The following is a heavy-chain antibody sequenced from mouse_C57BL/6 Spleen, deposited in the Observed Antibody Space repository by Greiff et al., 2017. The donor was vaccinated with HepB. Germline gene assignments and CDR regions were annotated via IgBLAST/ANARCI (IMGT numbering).Heavy chain of an antibody. D-gene: IGHD1-1*01. CDR3: ARFYYGSRNYFDY. CDR2: ISSGSSTI. V-gene: IGHV5-17*01. Sequence: EVHLVESGGGLVKPGGSLKLSCAASGFTFSDYGMHWVRQAPEKGLEWVAYISSGSSTIYYADTVKGRFTISRDNAKNTLFLQMTSLRSEDTAMYYCARFYYGSRNYFDYWGQGTTLTVSS. CDR1: GFTFSDYG. J-gene: IGHJ2*01.